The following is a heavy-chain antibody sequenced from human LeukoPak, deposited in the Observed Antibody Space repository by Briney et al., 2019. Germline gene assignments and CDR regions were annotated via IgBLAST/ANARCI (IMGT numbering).Heavy chain of an antibody. D-gene: IGHD2-8*01. CDR1: GGSFSGYY. CDR3: ARGSIVLMVYARDAFDI. V-gene: IGHV4-34*01. J-gene: IGHJ3*02. CDR2: INHCGST. Sequence: PSETLSLTCAVYGGSFSGYYWSWIRHPPGKGLEWIGEINHCGSTNYNPSLKSRVTISADTSKNQFSLKLSSATAADTAVYYCARGSIVLMVYARDAFDIWGQGTMVTVSS.